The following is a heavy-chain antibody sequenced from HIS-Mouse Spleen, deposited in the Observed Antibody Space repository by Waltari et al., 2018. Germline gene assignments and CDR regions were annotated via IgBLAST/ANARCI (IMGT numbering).Heavy chain of an antibody. D-gene: IGHD5-12*01. CDR2: IYYSGST. V-gene: IGHV4-59*08. Sequence: QVQLQESGPGLVKPSETLSITCTVPGGSIISYYWSWIRQPPGKGLEWIGYIYYSGSTNYNPSLKSRVTISVDTSKNQFSLKLSSVTAADTAVYYCARQAEMATISDYWGQGTLVTVSS. CDR1: GGSIISYY. CDR3: ARQAEMATISDY. J-gene: IGHJ4*02.